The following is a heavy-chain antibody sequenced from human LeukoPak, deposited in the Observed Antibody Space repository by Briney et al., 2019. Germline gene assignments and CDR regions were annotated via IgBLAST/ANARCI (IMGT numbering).Heavy chain of an antibody. CDR1: GVTVSSNY. CDR3: ARGSGDTYFDY. J-gene: IGHJ4*02. D-gene: IGHD2-21*01. V-gene: IGHV3-66*01. CDR2: IYSGGST. Sequence: GGSLRLSCAASGVTVSSNYMSWVRQAPGKGLEWVSVIYSGGSTYYADSVKGRFTISRDNSKNTLYLQMNSLRAEDTAVYYCARGSGDTYFDYWGQGTLVTVSS.